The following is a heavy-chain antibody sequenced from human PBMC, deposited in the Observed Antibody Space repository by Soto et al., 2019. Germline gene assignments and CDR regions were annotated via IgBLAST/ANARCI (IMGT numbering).Heavy chain of an antibody. CDR3: ASTGRNYYSGMDV. D-gene: IGHD1-26*01. J-gene: IGHJ6*02. V-gene: IGHV4-59*01. CDR2: IYYSGST. Sequence: SETLSLTRTVSGGSISSYYWSWIRQPPGKGLEWIGYIYYSGSTNYNPSLKSRVTISVDTSKNQLSLKLSSVTAADTAVYYCASTGRNYYSGMDVWGQGTTVTVSS. CDR1: GGSISSYY.